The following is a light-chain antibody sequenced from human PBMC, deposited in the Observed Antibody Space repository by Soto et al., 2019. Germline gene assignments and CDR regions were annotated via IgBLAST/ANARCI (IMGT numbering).Light chain of an antibody. CDR3: QSYDSSLSGSWV. J-gene: IGLJ3*02. CDR2: GNT. CDR1: SSNIGVGYD. V-gene: IGLV1-40*01. Sequence: QLVLTQPPSVSGAPGQRVTISCTGSSSNIGVGYDVHWYRQLPGSAPKLLIYGNTNRPSGVPDRFSGSRSGTSASLAITGLQAEDEADYYCQSYDSSLSGSWVFGGGTKLTVL.